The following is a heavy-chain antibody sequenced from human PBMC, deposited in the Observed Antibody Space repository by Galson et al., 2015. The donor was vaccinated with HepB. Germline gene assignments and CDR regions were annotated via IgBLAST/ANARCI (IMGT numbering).Heavy chain of an antibody. V-gene: IGHV4-39*01. D-gene: IGHD2-21*01. CDR2: IYYSGST. CDR1: GGSISSSSYY. CDR3: ARHVISGAGAFDI. Sequence: ETLSLTCTVSGGSISSSSYYWGWIRQPPGKGLEWIGSIYYSGSTYYNPSLKSRVTISVDTSKNQFSLKLSSVTAADTTVYYCARHVISGAGAFDIWGQGTMVTVSS. J-gene: IGHJ3*02.